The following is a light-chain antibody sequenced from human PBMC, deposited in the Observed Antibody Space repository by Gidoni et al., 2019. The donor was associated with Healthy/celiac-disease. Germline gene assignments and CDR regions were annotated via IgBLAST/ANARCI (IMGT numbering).Light chain of an antibody. CDR3: QQYGSSPLT. Sequence: EIELTQSPGTLSLSPGERATLSCRASQSVSSSYLAWYQQKPGQAPRLLIYGASSRATGIPDMFSGSGSGTDFTLTISRLEPEDFAVYYCQQYGSSPLTFGQXTKVEIK. CDR1: QSVSSSY. CDR2: GAS. V-gene: IGKV3-20*01. J-gene: IGKJ1*01.